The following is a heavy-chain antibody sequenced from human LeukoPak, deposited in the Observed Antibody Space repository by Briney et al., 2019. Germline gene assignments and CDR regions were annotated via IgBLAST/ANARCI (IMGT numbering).Heavy chain of an antibody. CDR1: GFSFNNYA. J-gene: IGHJ4*02. CDR3: AKSDCGTIGCKLLNY. D-gene: IGHD2-21*01. V-gene: IGHV3-23*01. Sequence: GGSLRLSCAASGFSFNNYAMSWVRQAPGKGLGWVSAISGGGDATKYADSVKGRFTISRDNSKNTLSLQMNSLRAEDTAVYYCAKSDCGTIGCKLLNYWGQGTLVTVSS. CDR2: ISGGGDAT.